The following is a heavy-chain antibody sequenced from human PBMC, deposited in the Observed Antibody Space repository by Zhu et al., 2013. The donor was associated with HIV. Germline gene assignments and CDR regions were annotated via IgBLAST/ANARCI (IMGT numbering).Heavy chain of an antibody. J-gene: IGHJ6*02. Sequence: QVQLVQSGAEVKKPGASVKVSCKASGYTFTDDYIHWVRQAPGQGLEWMGWINPSSGGTNYAQHFQGRVTMTRDTSISTASMELTRLKSDDTAVYYCAREQQLALYSYYYGFTSGPRDHGHRLL. CDR2: INPSSGGT. CDR1: GYTFTDDY. V-gene: IGHV1-2*02. CDR3: AREQQLALYSYYYGFTS. D-gene: IGHD6-13*01.